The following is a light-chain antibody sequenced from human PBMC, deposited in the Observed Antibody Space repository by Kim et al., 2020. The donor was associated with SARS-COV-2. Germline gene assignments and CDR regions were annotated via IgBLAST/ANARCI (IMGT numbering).Light chain of an antibody. CDR2: GAS. CDR1: QGISNY. J-gene: IGKJ3*01. V-gene: IGKV1-17*03. Sequence: DIQMTQSPSAMSASVGDRVTITCRASQGISNYLAWFQQKPGKVPKRLIYGASSLQGGVPSRFSGSGSGTEFTLTISSLQPEDFATYYCLQHNTYPFTFGPWTKVDIK. CDR3: LQHNTYPFT.